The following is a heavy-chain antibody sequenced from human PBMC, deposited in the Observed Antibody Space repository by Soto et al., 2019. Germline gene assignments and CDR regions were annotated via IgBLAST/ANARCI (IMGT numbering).Heavy chain of an antibody. D-gene: IGHD2-15*01. V-gene: IGHV1-69*02. J-gene: IGHJ3*02. Sequence: SVKVSCKACGGSFSSYTISWVRQAPGQGLEWMGRIIPILGIANYAQKFQGRVTITADESTSTAYMELSSLRSEDTAVYYCASPSGHDAFDIWGRGTMVTVSS. CDR2: IIPILGIA. CDR3: ASPSGHDAFDI. CDR1: GGSFSSYT.